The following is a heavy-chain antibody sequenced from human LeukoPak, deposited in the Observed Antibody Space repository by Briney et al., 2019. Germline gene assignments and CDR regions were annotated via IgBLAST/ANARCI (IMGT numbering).Heavy chain of an antibody. J-gene: IGHJ4*02. D-gene: IGHD6-13*01. CDR1: GGSISTYY. CDR3: ARTGYSSNWYYFDY. V-gene: IGHV4-59*01. Sequence: PSETLSLTCTVSGGSISTYYWSWIRQPPGKGLEWIAYIYYSGSTNYNPSLKSRVTISVDTSKSQFSLKLSSVTAADTAVYYCARTGYSSNWYYFDYWGQGTLVTVSS. CDR2: IYYSGST.